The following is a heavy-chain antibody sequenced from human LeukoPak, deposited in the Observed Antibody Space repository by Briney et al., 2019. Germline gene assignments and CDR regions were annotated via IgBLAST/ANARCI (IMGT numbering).Heavy chain of an antibody. CDR2: ISAYNGNT. D-gene: IGHD6-13*01. CDR3: ARDDIFRIAAAGTFDY. V-gene: IGHV1-18*01. CDR1: GYTFTSYG. Sequence: GASVKVSCKASGYTFTSYGISWVRQPPGQGLEWMGWISAYNGNTNYAQKLQGRVTMTTDTSTSTAYMELRSLRSDDTAVYYCARDDIFRIAAAGTFDYWGQGTLVTVSS. J-gene: IGHJ4*02.